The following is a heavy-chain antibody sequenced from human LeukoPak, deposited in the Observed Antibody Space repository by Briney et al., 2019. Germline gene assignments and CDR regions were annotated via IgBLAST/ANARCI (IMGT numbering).Heavy chain of an antibody. CDR1: GFTFSSFA. Sequence: GGSLRLSCAASGFTFSSFAMSWVRQAPGKGLEWVSTISGSGGSTYYADSVKGRFTISRDNSKNTAYLQMSSLRAEDTAVYYCAKGYGSSGWYYFDYWGQGTLVTVSS. CDR2: ISGSGGST. V-gene: IGHV3-23*01. D-gene: IGHD6-19*01. J-gene: IGHJ4*02. CDR3: AKGYGSSGWYYFDY.